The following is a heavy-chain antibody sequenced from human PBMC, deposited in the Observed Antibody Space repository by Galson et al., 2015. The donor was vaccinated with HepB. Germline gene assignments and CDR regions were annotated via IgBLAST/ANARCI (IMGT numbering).Heavy chain of an antibody. Sequence: SVKVSCKASGYTFTDYYIHWVRQAPGQGLEWMGWLNPNTGGTNYPQKFQGWVTMSRDTSINTAYLELSRLTSGDTAVYYCAREDSTGGWYDMYYFDHWGQGTLVTVSS. V-gene: IGHV1-2*04. CDR3: AREDSTGGWYDMYYFDH. CDR1: GYTFTDYY. J-gene: IGHJ4*02. D-gene: IGHD6-19*01. CDR2: LNPNTGGT.